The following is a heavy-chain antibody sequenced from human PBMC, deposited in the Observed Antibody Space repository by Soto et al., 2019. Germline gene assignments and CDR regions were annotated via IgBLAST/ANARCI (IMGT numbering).Heavy chain of an antibody. Sequence: QVPLVESGGGVVQPGRSLRLSCAASGFTFSSYGMHWVRQAPGKGLEWVAVIWYDGSNKYYADSVKGRFTISRDNSKNTLYLQMNSLRAEDTAVYYCARDESDIVVVTAGGDYWGQGTLVTVSS. CDR3: ARDESDIVVVTAGGDY. D-gene: IGHD2-21*02. V-gene: IGHV3-33*01. J-gene: IGHJ4*02. CDR1: GFTFSSYG. CDR2: IWYDGSNK.